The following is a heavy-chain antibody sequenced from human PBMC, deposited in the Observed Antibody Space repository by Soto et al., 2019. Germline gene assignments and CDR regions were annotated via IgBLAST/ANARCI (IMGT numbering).Heavy chain of an antibody. V-gene: IGHV3-23*01. CDR1: QFTLSSFA. J-gene: IGHJ4*02. CDR2: IGETGDSL. CDR3: VKGGWLDY. Sequence: GGSLRLSCAASQFTLSSFAMTWVRQAPGKGLEWVSFIGETGDSLSYAESVKGRFTISRDNSNNRLYLQMSSLRPEDTAVYYCVKGGWLDYWGQGALVTVSS. D-gene: IGHD3-10*01.